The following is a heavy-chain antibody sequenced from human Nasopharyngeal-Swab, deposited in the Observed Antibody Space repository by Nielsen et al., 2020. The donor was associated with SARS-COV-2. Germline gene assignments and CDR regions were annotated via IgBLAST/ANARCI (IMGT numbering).Heavy chain of an antibody. V-gene: IGHV4-34*01. D-gene: IGHD3-16*02. CDR1: GGSFSGYY. CDR2: INHSGST. J-gene: IGHJ5*02. CDR3: ARGRSDYVWGSYRHMGWSDP. Sequence: SQTLSLTCAVYGGSFSGYYWSWIRQPPGKGLEWIGEINHSGSTNYNPSLKSRVTISVDTSKNQFSLKLSSVTAADTAVYYCARGRSDYVWGSYRHMGWSDPWGQGTLVTVSS.